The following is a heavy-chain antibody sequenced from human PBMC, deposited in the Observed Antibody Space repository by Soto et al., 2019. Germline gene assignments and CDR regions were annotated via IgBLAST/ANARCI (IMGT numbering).Heavy chain of an antibody. V-gene: IGHV3-66*04. CDR3: ARHEYYFCSGWPDVFDI. CDR1: GFVVNNIF. J-gene: IGHJ3*02. CDR2: ISSDDNT. Sequence: GGSLRLSCAASGFVVNNIFMTWVRQAPGKGLEWLSTISSDDNTYYADSVKGRFTISRDSSKNTLYLQTNPLRAEDTPVYHCARHEYYFCSGWPDVFDIWGPVTMVTVSS. D-gene: IGHD3-3*01.